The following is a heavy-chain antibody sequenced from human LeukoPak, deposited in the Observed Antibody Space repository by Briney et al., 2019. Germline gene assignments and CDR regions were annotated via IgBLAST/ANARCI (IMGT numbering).Heavy chain of an antibody. CDR1: GFTFSDHY. CDR2: TRNKANSYTT. D-gene: IGHD4-23*01. V-gene: IGHV3-72*01. J-gene: IGHJ4*02. Sequence: GGSLRLSCAASGFTFSDHYMDWVRQAPGKGLEWVGRTRNKANSYTTEYAASVKDRFTISRDDSEKSLYLQMNSLRAEDTAVYYCAKKSPDSSGNPAYDWGQGTLVTVSS. CDR3: AKKSPDSSGNPAYD.